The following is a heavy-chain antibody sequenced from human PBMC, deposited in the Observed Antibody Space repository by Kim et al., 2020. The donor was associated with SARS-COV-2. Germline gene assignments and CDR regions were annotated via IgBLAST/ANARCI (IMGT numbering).Heavy chain of an antibody. CDR2: IYTSGST. V-gene: IGHV4-4*07. D-gene: IGHD6-13*01. CDR1: GGSISSYY. J-gene: IGHJ4*02. CDR3: ARGGGGSSSWYPRIDY. Sequence: SETLSLTCTVSGGSISSYYWSWIRQPAGKGLEWIGRIYTSGSTNYNPSLKSRVTMSVDTSKNQFSLKLSSVTAADTAVYYCARGGGGSSSWYPRIDYWGQGTLVTVSS.